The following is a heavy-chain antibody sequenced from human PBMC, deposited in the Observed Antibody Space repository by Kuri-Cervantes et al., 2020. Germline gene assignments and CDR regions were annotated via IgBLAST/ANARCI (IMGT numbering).Heavy chain of an antibody. CDR1: GFTFSSNY. CDR2: IYSGGRT. J-gene: IGHJ6*02. CDR3: ERDKRTKQRADYYYGMDV. D-gene: IGHD2-8*01. V-gene: IGHV3-66*01. Sequence: GGSLRLSCAASGFTFSSNYMSWVRQAPGKGLEWVSVIYSGGRTYYADSVKGRFTISRDNSKNTRYLQMNSLRAEDTAVYYCERDKRTKQRADYYYGMDVWGQGTTVTVSS.